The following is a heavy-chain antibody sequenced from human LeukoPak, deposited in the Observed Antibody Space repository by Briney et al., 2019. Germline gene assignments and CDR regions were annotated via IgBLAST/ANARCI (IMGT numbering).Heavy chain of an antibody. CDR3: ATPLDYGDDGVLDY. J-gene: IGHJ4*02. CDR1: GYTFTSYD. V-gene: IGHV1-8*01. Sequence: GASVKVSCTASGYTFTSYDFNWLRQATGQGPEWMGWMNPNSGATGYAQKFQGRVTMTRSASINTAYMELSNLRSEDTAVYYCATPLDYGDDGVLDYWGQGTLVTVSS. CDR2: MNPNSGAT. D-gene: IGHD4-17*01.